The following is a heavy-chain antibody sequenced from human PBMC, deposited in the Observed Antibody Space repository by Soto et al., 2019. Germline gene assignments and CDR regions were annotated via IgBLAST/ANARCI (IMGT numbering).Heavy chain of an antibody. CDR1: GGTFSSYA. CDR2: IIPIFGTA. CDR3: ARPDYYDSSGYYSFDY. Sequence: SVKVSCKASGGTFSSYAISWVRQAPGQGLEWMGGIIPIFGTANYAQKFQGRVTITADESTSTAYMELSSLRSEDTAVYYCARPDYYDSSGYYSFDYWGQGTQVTVSS. D-gene: IGHD3-22*01. J-gene: IGHJ4*02. V-gene: IGHV1-69*13.